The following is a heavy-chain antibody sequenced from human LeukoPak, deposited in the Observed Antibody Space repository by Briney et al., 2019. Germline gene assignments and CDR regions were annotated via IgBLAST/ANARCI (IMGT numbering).Heavy chain of an antibody. CDR3: ARGADTGYSSDS. Sequence: GGSLRLSCVVSGFTFSSYGMSWVRQAPGQGLEWVSVIYSGGSTYYADSVKGRFTISRDNSKNTLYIQMNSLRAEDTAVYYCARGADTGYSSDSWGQGTLVTVSS. D-gene: IGHD6-19*01. CDR2: IYSGGST. J-gene: IGHJ5*02. V-gene: IGHV3-66*01. CDR1: GFTFSSYG.